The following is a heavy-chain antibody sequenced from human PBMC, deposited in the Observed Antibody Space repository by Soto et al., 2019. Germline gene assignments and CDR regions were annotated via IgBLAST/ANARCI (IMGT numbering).Heavy chain of an antibody. D-gene: IGHD6-13*01. J-gene: IGHJ4*01. Sequence: XGTLSLTCTVSGGSITTTNYYWSWVRQPPGKGLEWIANVYYTGDTYYSPSLRSRVTISVDTSKSQFSLILTSVTAADTAMYFCASLQVPGNFDYWGHGTLVTVSS. CDR2: VYYTGDT. CDR3: ASLQVPGNFDY. CDR1: GGSITTTNYY. V-gene: IGHV4-39*01.